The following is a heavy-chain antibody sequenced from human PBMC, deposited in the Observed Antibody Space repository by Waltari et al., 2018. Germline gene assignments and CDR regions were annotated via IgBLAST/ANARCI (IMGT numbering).Heavy chain of an antibody. J-gene: IGHJ4*02. V-gene: IGHV4-34*01. CDR2: INHSGST. D-gene: IGHD2-15*01. CDR3: ARGVLGYCSGGSCYSYYFDY. CDR1: GGSFSGYY. Sequence: QVQLQQWGAGLLKPSETLSLTCAVYGGSFSGYYWSWIRQPPWKGLEWIGEINHSGSTNYNPSLKSRVTISVDTSKNQFSLKLSSVTAADTAVYYCARGVLGYCSGGSCYSYYFDYWGQGTLVTVSS.